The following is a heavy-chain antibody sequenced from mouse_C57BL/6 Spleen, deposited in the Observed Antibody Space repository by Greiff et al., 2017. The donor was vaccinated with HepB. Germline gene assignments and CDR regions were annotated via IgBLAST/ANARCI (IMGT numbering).Heavy chain of an antibody. V-gene: IGHV10-1*01. Sequence: EVQGVESGGGLVQPKGSLKLSCAASGFSFNTYAMNWVRQAPGKGLEWVARIRSKSNNYATYYADSVKDRFTISRDDSESMLYLQMNNLKTEDTAMYYCVRQTLGLYYAMDYWGQGTSVTVSS. J-gene: IGHJ4*01. D-gene: IGHD4-1*01. CDR1: GFSFNTYA. CDR3: VRQTLGLYYAMDY. CDR2: IRSKSNNYAT.